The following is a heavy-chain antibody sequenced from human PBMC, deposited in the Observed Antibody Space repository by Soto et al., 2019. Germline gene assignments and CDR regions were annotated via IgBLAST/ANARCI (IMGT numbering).Heavy chain of an antibody. V-gene: IGHV3-23*01. D-gene: IGHD2-21*02. J-gene: IGHJ4*02. CDR2: VSASGLNT. CDR3: AKDGPRMTSIFFFDY. CDR1: GFTFSTYA. Sequence: PGGSLRLSCAASGFTFSTYAMAWVRQAPGKGLEWVSGVSASGLNTDYADPVKGRFYISRDNSKNTVSLHMNSLRAEDTALYYCAKDGPRMTSIFFFDYWGQGTLVTVSS.